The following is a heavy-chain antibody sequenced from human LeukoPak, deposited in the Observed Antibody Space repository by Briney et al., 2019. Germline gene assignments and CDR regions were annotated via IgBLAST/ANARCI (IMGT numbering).Heavy chain of an antibody. CDR3: ARVMTSGWPLDY. CDR1: EFTFSSYS. V-gene: IGHV3-21*06. CDR2: ISSISTYI. J-gene: IGHJ4*02. D-gene: IGHD6-19*01. Sequence: GGSLRLSCAASEFTFSSYSMNWVRQAPGKGLEWVSSISSISTYIYYADSVKGRFTISRDNAKNSLYLQMNSLRAEDTAVYYCARVMTSGWPLDYWGPGTLVTVSS.